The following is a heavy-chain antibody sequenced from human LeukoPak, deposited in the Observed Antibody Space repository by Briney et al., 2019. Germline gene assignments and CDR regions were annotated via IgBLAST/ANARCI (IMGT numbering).Heavy chain of an antibody. CDR1: GFTFSSYS. V-gene: IGHV3-21*01. CDR2: ISSSSSYI. Sequence: QPGGSLRLSCAASGFTFSSYSMNWVRQAPGKGLEWVSSISSSSSYIYYADSVKGRFTISRDNANNSLYLQMNSLRGGDTAVYYCARREYDFWSGYYTCCDYWGPGTLVTVSS. D-gene: IGHD3-3*01. J-gene: IGHJ4*02. CDR3: ARREYDFWSGYYTCCDY.